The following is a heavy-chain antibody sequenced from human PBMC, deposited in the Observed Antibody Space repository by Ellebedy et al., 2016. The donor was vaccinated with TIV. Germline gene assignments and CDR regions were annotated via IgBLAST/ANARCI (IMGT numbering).Heavy chain of an antibody. Sequence: SETLSLTXPVSGGSISSSSSYWGWIRQPPGKGLEWIGSIYYSGSTYYNPSLKSRVTISVDTSKNQFSLKLSSVTAAGTAVYYCARQVGAFDYWGQGTLVTVSS. CDR3: ARQVGAFDY. CDR2: IYYSGST. J-gene: IGHJ4*02. CDR1: GGSISSSSSY. D-gene: IGHD1-26*01. V-gene: IGHV4-39*01.